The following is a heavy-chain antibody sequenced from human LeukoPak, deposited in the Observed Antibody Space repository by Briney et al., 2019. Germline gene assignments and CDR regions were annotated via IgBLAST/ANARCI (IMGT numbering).Heavy chain of an antibody. CDR3: ARHEADGYNDYTFDY. V-gene: IGHV4-39*01. CDR1: GGSISSSSYY. J-gene: IGHJ4*02. Sequence: SETLSLTCTVSGGSISSSSYYWGWIRHPPGKGLEWIGSIYYSGSTYYNPSLKSRVTISVDTSKNQFSLKLSSVTAADTAVYYCARHEADGYNDYTFDYWGQGTLVTVSS. D-gene: IGHD5-24*01. CDR2: IYYSGST.